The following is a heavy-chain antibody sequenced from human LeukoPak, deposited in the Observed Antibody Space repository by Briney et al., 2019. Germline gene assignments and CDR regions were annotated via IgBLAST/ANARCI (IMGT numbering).Heavy chain of an antibody. Sequence: ASVKVSCKASGYTFTGYYMHWVRQAPGQGLEWMGWINPNSGGTNYAQEFQGRVTMTGDTSISTAYMELSRLRSDDTAVYYCATGPNWNYGFSDWFDPWGQGALVTVSS. CDR2: INPNSGGT. D-gene: IGHD1-7*01. CDR3: ATGPNWNYGFSDWFDP. J-gene: IGHJ5*02. CDR1: GYTFTGYY. V-gene: IGHV1-2*02.